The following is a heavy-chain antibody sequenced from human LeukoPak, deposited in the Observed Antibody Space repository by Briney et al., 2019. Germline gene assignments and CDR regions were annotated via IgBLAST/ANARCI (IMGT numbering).Heavy chain of an antibody. J-gene: IGHJ6*03. CDR3: AKDQSAYSSSPYYMDV. D-gene: IGHD6-6*01. CDR2: IRYDGSNK. CDR1: GFTFSSYG. Sequence: PGGSLRLSCAASGFTFSSYGMHWVRQAPGKGLEWVAFIRYDGSNKYYADSVKGRFTISRDNSKNTLYLQMNSLRAEDTAVYYCAKDQSAYSSSPYYMDVWGKGTTVTVSS. V-gene: IGHV3-30*02.